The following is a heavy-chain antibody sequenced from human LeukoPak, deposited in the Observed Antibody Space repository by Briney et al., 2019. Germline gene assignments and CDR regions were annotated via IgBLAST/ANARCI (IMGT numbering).Heavy chain of an antibody. CDR3: ARGGYYGSGNDFRFDP. CDR2: IYYSGST. V-gene: IGHV4-38-2*02. Sequence: SETLSLTCTVSGYSISSGYYWVWIRQPPGKGLEWIGYIYYSGSTNYKPSLKSRVTISVDTSRNQFSLKLRSVNAADTAVYYCARGGYYGSGNDFRFDPWGQGTLVTVSS. J-gene: IGHJ5*02. D-gene: IGHD3-10*01. CDR1: GYSISSGYY.